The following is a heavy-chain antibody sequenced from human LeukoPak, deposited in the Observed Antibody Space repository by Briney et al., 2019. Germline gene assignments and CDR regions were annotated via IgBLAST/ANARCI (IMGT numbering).Heavy chain of an antibody. CDR1: GYSITSGYY. CDR2: IHHSGNT. Sequence: SETLSLTCTVSGYSITSGYYWGWIRQSPGKGLEWIGSIHHSGNTYYNPSLKSRVTISVDTSKNQFSLKLRSVTAADTAVYYCARGTYYDVLTGYLNWFDPWGQGTLVTVSS. D-gene: IGHD3-9*01. V-gene: IGHV4-38-2*02. J-gene: IGHJ5*02. CDR3: ARGTYYDVLTGYLNWFDP.